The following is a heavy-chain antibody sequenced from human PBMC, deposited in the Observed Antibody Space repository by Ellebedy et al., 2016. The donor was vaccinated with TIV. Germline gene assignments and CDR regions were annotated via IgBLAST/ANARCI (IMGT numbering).Heavy chain of an antibody. J-gene: IGHJ5*02. Sequence: SETLSLXXTVSGGSISSYYWSWIRQPPGKGLEWIGYIYYSGSTYYNPSLKSRVTISVDTSKNQFSLKLSSVTAADTAVYYCARLDCSGGSCRWFNPWGQGTLVTVSS. V-gene: IGHV4-59*06. CDR1: GGSISSYY. CDR2: IYYSGST. D-gene: IGHD2-15*01. CDR3: ARLDCSGGSCRWFNP.